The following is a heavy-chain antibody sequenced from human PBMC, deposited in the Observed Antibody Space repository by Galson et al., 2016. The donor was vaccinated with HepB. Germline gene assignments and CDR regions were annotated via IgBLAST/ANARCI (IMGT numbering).Heavy chain of an antibody. J-gene: IGHJ4*02. CDR1: GYTFTTNG. V-gene: IGHV1-18*04. CDR2: ISAHNGDT. D-gene: IGHD3-10*01. Sequence: SVKVSCKASGYTFTTNGISWVRQAPGQGLEWMGWISAHNGDTNSPQKLQGRVTLTTDTSTRTAYMELRSLTSDDTAVYCCARDRDRSLDYWGQGTLVTVSS. CDR3: ARDRDRSLDY.